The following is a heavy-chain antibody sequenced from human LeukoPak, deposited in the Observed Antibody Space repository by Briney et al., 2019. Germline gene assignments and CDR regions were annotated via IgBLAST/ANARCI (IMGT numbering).Heavy chain of an antibody. D-gene: IGHD3-16*01. CDR2: ISGIDGST. Sequence: PGGSLRLSCAASGFTFSSYAMSWVRQAPGKGLEWVSGISGIDGSTYYADSVKGRFTISRDNAKNSLYLQMNSLRAEDTAVYYCARGGLYMDVWGKGTTVTVSS. V-gene: IGHV3-23*01. CDR1: GFTFSSYA. J-gene: IGHJ6*03. CDR3: ARGGLYMDV.